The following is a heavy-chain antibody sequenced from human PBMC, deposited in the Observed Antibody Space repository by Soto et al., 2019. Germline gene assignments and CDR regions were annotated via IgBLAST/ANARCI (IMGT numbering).Heavy chain of an antibody. V-gene: IGHV4-39*07. Sequence: SETLSLPCTVSGDSITSNSYFWAWIRQPPGKGLEWIGEINHSGSTNYNPSLKSRVTISVDTSKNQFSLKVTSVTAADAAVYYCARRAERGDGGPPHFHASWSQGSRV. D-gene: IGHD4-17*01. J-gene: IGHJ5*02. CDR3: ARRAERGDGGPPHFHAS. CDR2: INHSGST. CDR1: GDSITSNSYF.